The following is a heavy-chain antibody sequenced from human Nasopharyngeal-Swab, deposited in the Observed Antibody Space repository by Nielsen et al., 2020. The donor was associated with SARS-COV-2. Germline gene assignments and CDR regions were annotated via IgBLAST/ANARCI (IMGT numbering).Heavy chain of an antibody. J-gene: IGHJ6*02. CDR3: ARVSTSNYYYYYYGMDV. Sequence: VRQAPGKGLEWVSYISSSSSTIYYADSVKGRFTISRDNAKNSLYLQMNSLRAEDTAVYYCARVSTSNYYYYYYGMDVWGQGTTVTVSS. CDR2: ISSSSSTI. V-gene: IGHV3-48*04. D-gene: IGHD4-11*01.